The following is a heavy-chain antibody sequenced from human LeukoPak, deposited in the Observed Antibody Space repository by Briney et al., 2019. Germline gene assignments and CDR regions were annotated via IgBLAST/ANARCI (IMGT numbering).Heavy chain of an antibody. V-gene: IGHV1-69*13. CDR3: ARSRPRGVYYGMDV. CDR1: GGTFSSYA. D-gene: IGHD5-24*01. J-gene: IGHJ6*02. CDR2: IIPIFGTA. Sequence: GASVKVSCKASGGTFSSYAISWVRQAPGQGLEWMGGIIPIFGTANYAQKFQGRVTITADESTSTAYMELSSLRSEDTAVYYCARSRPRGVYYGMDVWGQGTAVTVSS.